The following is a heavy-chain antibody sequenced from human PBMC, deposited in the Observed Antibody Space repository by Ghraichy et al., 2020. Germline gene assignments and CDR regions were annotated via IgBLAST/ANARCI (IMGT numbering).Heavy chain of an antibody. Sequence: GESLNISCAASAFTFSSYEMNWVRQAPGKGLEWVSYISSSGTTIYYADSVKGRFTISRDNAKNSLYLQMNSLRAEDTAVYYCARGDGSGYHFDYWGQGTLVTVSS. J-gene: IGHJ4*02. CDR2: ISSSGTTI. V-gene: IGHV3-48*03. CDR3: ARGDGSGYHFDY. D-gene: IGHD5-12*01. CDR1: AFTFSSYE.